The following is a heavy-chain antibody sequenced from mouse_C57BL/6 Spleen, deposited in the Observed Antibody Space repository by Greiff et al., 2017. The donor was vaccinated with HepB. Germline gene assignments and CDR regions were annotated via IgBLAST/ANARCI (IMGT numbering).Heavy chain of an antibody. CDR3: AIDGNYAYYFDY. CDR1: GYAFSSYW. D-gene: IGHD2-1*01. Sequence: VQLQQSGAELVKPGASVKISCKASGYAFSSYWMNWVKQRPGKGLEWIGQIYPGDGDTNYNGKFKGKATLTADNSSRTAYMQLSSLTSEDSAVYVCAIDGNYAYYFDYWGQGTTLTVSS. J-gene: IGHJ2*01. V-gene: IGHV1-80*01. CDR2: IYPGDGDT.